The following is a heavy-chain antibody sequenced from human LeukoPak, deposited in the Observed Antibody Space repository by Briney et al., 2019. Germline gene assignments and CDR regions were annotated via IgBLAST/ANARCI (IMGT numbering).Heavy chain of an antibody. D-gene: IGHD6-13*01. CDR3: AKASIAAAGDFDY. CDR2: ISWNSGSI. J-gene: IGHJ4*02. Sequence: QAGGSLRLSCAASGFTFDDYAMHWVRQAPGKGLEWVSGISWNSGSIGYADSVKGRFTISRDNAKNSLYLQMSSLRAEDMALYYCAKASIAAAGDFDYWGQGTLVTVSS. V-gene: IGHV3-9*03. CDR1: GFTFDDYA.